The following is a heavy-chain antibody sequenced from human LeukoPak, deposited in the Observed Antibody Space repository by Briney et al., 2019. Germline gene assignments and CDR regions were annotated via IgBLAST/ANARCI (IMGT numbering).Heavy chain of an antibody. Sequence: SETLSLTCTVSGGSISSSSYYWGWLRQPPGKGLEWIGSIYYSGSTYYNPSLKSRVTISVDTSKNQFSLKLSSVTAADTAVYYCARHQTYGGSLFDYWGQGTLVTVSS. CDR1: GGSISSSSYY. V-gene: IGHV4-39*01. J-gene: IGHJ4*02. D-gene: IGHD4-23*01. CDR3: ARHQTYGGSLFDY. CDR2: IYYSGST.